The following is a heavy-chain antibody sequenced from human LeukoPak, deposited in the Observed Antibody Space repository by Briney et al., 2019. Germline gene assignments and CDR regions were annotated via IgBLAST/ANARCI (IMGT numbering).Heavy chain of an antibody. CDR3: ARGALHDYGDYVYYYGMDV. CDR1: GFTFSNYA. V-gene: IGHV4-39*07. D-gene: IGHD4-17*01. CDR2: IYYSGST. J-gene: IGHJ6*02. Sequence: GSLRLSCAASGFTFSNYAMSWVRQPPGKGLEWIGSIYYSGSTYYNPSLKSRVTISVDTSKNQFSLKLSFVTAADTAVYYCARGALHDYGDYVYYYGMDVWGQGTTVTVSS.